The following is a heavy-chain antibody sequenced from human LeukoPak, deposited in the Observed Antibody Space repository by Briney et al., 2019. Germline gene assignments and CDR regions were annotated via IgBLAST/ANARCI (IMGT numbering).Heavy chain of an antibody. CDR1: GFTFSGSA. CDR3: TTWVITMIVVVKDY. CDR2: IRSKANSYAT. V-gene: IGHV3-73*01. Sequence: GGSLRLSCAASGFTFSGSAMHWVRQASGKGLEWVGRIRSKANSYATAYAASVKGRFTISRDDSKNTAYLQMNSLKTEDTAVYYCTTWVITMIVVVKDYWGQETLVTVSS. D-gene: IGHD3-22*01. J-gene: IGHJ4*02.